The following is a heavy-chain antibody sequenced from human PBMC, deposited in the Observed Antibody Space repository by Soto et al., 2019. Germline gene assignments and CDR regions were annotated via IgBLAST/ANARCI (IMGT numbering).Heavy chain of an antibody. V-gene: IGHV1-18*01. J-gene: IGHJ5*02. CDR3: ARYAIGVAGRAPLSHH. Sequence: QVQLVQSGAEVKKPGASVKVSCKASGYNFSTYGVTWVRQAPGQGLEWMGWSSGHNGNTHFAQKVRGRVTMTTDTSTSTVYMEPRSLTSDDPAVYYCARYAIGVAGRAPLSHHWGRGTLVTVSS. CDR2: SSGHNGNT. CDR1: GYNFSTYG. D-gene: IGHD6-19*01.